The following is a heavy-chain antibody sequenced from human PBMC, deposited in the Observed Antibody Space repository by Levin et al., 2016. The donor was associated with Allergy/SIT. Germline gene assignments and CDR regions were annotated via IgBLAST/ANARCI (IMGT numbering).Heavy chain of an antibody. CDR2: ISGSGGST. CDR1: GFTFSSYA. J-gene: IGHJ6*02. Sequence: GGSLRLSCAASGFTFSSYAMSWVRQAPGKGLEWVSAISGSGGSTYYADSVKGRFTISRDNSKNTLYLQMNSLRAEDTAVYYCAKGIAAAVYYGMDVWGQGTTVTVSS. D-gene: IGHD6-13*01. CDR3: AKGIAAAVYYGMDV. V-gene: IGHV3-23*01.